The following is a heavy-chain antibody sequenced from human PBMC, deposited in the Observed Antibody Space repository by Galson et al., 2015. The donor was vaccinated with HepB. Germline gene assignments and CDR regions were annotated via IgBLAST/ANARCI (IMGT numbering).Heavy chain of an antibody. CDR3: ARPNSGYHY. J-gene: IGHJ4*02. CDR2: INAGNGNT. D-gene: IGHD5-12*01. CDR1: GYTFTSYA. V-gene: IGHV1-3*01. Sequence: SVKVSCKASGYTFTSYAMHWVRQAPGQRLEWMGWINAGNGNTQYSQKFQGRVTITRDTSASTAYMDLSSLRSEDTAVYYCARPNSGYHYWGQGTLVTVSS.